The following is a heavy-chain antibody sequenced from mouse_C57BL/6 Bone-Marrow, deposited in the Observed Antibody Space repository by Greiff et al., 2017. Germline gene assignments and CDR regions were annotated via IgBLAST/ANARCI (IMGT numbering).Heavy chain of an antibody. D-gene: IGHD1-1*01. J-gene: IGHJ1*03. CDR2: INPNNGGT. V-gene: IGHV1-22*01. CDR1: GYTFTDYN. Sequence: VHVKQSGPELVKPGASVKMSCKASGYTFTDYNMHWVKQSHGKSLEWIGYINPNNGGTSYNQKFKGKATLTVNKSSSTAYMELRSLTSEDSAVYYCASTTVVEGGYFDAWGTGTTVTVSS. CDR3: ASTTVVEGGYFDA.